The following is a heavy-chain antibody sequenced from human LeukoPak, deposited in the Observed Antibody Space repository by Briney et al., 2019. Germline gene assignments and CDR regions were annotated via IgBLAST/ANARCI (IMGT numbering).Heavy chain of an antibody. J-gene: IGHJ6*02. CDR2: IYYSGST. Sequence: PSQTLSLTCTVSGGSISSGGYSWSWIRQHPGKGLEWIGYIYYSGSTYYNPSLKSRVTISVDTSKNQFSLKLSSVTAADTAVYYCARHYYDFWSGSPYGMDVWGQGTRSPSP. CDR1: GGSISSGGYS. D-gene: IGHD3-3*01. V-gene: IGHV4-31*03. CDR3: ARHYYDFWSGSPYGMDV.